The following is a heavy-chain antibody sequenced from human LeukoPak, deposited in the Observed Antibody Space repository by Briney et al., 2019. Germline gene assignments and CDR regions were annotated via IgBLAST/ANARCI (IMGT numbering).Heavy chain of an antibody. D-gene: IGHD3-10*01. J-gene: IGHJ4*02. V-gene: IGHV3-23*01. CDR2: ISGSGGST. Sequence: GGSLRLSCAASGFTFSSYGMSWVRQAPGKGLEWVSAISGSGGSTYYADSVKGRFTISRDNSKNTLYLQMNSLRAEDTAVYYCAKDRITMVRGATGGFDYWGQGTLVTVSS. CDR1: GFTFSSYG. CDR3: AKDRITMVRGATGGFDY.